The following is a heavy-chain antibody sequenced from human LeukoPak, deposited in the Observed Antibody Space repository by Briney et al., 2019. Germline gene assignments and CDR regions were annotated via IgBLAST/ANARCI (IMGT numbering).Heavy chain of an antibody. CDR1: GGTFSSYA. V-gene: IGHV1-69*13. CDR3: ARSQAGYYGSGGYPYYYYYGMDV. Sequence: GASVKVSCKASGGTFSSYAISWVRQAPGQGLEWVGGIIPIFGTANYAQKFQGRVTITADESTSTAYMELSSLRSEDTAVYYCARSQAGYYGSGGYPYYYYYGMDVWGKGTTVTVSS. D-gene: IGHD3-10*01. J-gene: IGHJ6*04. CDR2: IIPIFGTA.